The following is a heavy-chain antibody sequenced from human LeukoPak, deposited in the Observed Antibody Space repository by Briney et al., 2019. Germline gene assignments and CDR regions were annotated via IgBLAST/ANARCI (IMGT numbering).Heavy chain of an antibody. CDR1: GFIFRNHA. J-gene: IGHJ4*02. D-gene: IGHD3-10*01. CDR3: VREEFGNVYFDY. Sequence: GGSLRLSCGASGFIFRNHAMHWVRQAPGKGLEWVAVISYDGRNKYYADSVKGRFTISRDNSENTLYLQMNSLSTDDTAVYYCVREEFGNVYFDYWGQGTLVTVSS. V-gene: IGHV3-30*04. CDR2: ISYDGRNK.